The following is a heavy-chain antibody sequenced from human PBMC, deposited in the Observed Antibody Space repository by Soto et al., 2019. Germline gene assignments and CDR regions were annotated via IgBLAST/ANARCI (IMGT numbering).Heavy chain of an antibody. V-gene: IGHV4-30-4*01. CDR2: IYKSATT. Sequence: LSLTCSVSGDSISNLDYFWAWIRQPPGQALEYIGYIYKSATTYYNPSFESRVAISVDTSKNQFSLKLSSVTAADTTVYYCARTYMVRGVIWPFDPWGQGTLVTVSS. D-gene: IGHD3-10*01. J-gene: IGHJ5*02. CDR3: ARTYMVRGVIWPFDP. CDR1: GDSISNLDYF.